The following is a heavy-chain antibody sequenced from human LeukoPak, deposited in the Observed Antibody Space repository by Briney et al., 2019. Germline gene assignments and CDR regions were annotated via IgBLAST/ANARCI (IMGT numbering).Heavy chain of an antibody. CDR2: IYYSGST. V-gene: IGHV4-59*01. Sequence: KPSETLSLTCTVSGGSISSYYWSWIRQPPGKGLGWIGFIYYSGSTNYDPSLKGRVTISVDTSKNQFSLKLSSVTAADTAVYYCARGWYYDYVWGSYRYPDAFDIWGQGTMVTVSS. D-gene: IGHD3-16*02. CDR3: ARGWYYDYVWGSYRYPDAFDI. J-gene: IGHJ3*02. CDR1: GGSISSYY.